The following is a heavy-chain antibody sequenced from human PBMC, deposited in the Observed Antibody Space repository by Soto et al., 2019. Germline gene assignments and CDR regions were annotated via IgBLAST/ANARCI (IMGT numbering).Heavy chain of an antibody. J-gene: IGHJ4*02. V-gene: IGHV3-33*08. CDR3: ARGNYESSGYPDY. D-gene: IGHD3-22*01. CDR1: GFTFSNYE. Sequence: PGGSLRLSCAASGFTFSNYEMHWVRQAPGKGLEWVSGIRYDGSNKYYAKSVKGRFSISRDNSKNTLYLQMNSLRAEDTAVYYCARGNYESSGYPDYWGQGTPVTVSS. CDR2: IRYDGSNK.